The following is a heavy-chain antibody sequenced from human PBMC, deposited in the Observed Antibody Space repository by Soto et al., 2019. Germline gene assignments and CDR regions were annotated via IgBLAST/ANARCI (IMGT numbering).Heavy chain of an antibody. D-gene: IGHD3-3*01. CDR2: ISWNSGSI. J-gene: IGHJ4*02. CDR3: AKATYYDFRSGYQEFDY. CDR1: GFTFDDYA. Sequence: PGGSLRLSCAASGFTFDDYAMHWVRQAPGKGLEWVSGISWNSGSIGYADSVKGRFTISRDNAKNSLYLQMNSLRAEDTALYYCAKATYYDFRSGYQEFDYWGQGTPVTVSS. V-gene: IGHV3-9*01.